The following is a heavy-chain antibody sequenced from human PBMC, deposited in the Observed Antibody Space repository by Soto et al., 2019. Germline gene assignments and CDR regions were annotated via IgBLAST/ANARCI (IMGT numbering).Heavy chain of an antibody. CDR1: GGSLSSYY. V-gene: IGHV4-59*12. CDR3: ATGYYYDSSGFYYPKS. D-gene: IGHD3-22*01. CDR2: IYYTGST. Sequence: SETLSLTCTVSGGSLSSYYWSWIRQPPGKGLEWIGEIYYTGSTNYNPSLQSRVTISVDKSNNQFSLKLNSVTAADTAVYYCATGYYYDSSGFYYPKSWGQGTLVTVSS. J-gene: IGHJ4*02.